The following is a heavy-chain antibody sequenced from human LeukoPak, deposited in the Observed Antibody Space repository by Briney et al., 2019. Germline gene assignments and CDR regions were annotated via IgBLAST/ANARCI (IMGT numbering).Heavy chain of an antibody. CDR3: ARDRGDSTFDY. V-gene: IGHV3-7*01. Sequence: GESLRLSCAASGFPFSHYWLSWVRQAPGKGLEWVANMKEDGGEINYVDSVKGRFTISRDNAKNSLYLQMNSLRVDDTAVYYCARDRGDSTFDYWGQGTLVTVSS. D-gene: IGHD2-21*02. J-gene: IGHJ4*02. CDR1: GFPFSHYW. CDR2: MKEDGGEI.